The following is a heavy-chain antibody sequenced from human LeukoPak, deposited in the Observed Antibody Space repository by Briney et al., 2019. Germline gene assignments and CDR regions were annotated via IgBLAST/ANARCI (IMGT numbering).Heavy chain of an antibody. Sequence: ASVKVSCKASGYTFTNYYMHWVRQAPGQGLEWMGIIDPSGGSTTYAQKFQGRVTMTRDTSTSTVYMELTSLRSEDTAMYYGARDGSHSSSSFDYWGQGTLVTVSS. J-gene: IGHJ4*02. V-gene: IGHV1-46*01. CDR1: GYTFTNYY. CDR3: ARDGSHSSSSFDY. CDR2: IDPSGGST. D-gene: IGHD6-6*01.